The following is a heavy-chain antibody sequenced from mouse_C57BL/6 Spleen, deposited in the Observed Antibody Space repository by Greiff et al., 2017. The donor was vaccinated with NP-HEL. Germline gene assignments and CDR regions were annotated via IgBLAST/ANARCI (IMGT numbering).Heavy chain of an antibody. Sequence: EVQLVESGGGLVKPGGSLKLSCAASGFTFSSYAMSWVRQTPEKRLEWVATISDGGSYTYYPDNVKGRFTISRDNAKNNLYLQMSHLKSEDTAMYYCARPLIYDGYQAWFAYWGQGTRVTVSA. V-gene: IGHV5-4*01. CDR3: ARPLIYDGYQAWFAY. CDR1: GFTFSSYA. J-gene: IGHJ3*01. CDR2: ISDGGSYT. D-gene: IGHD2-3*01.